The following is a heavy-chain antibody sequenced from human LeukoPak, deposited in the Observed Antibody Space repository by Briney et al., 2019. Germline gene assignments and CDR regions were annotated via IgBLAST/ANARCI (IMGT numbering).Heavy chain of an antibody. CDR2: ISGYNGST. J-gene: IGHJ4*02. CDR1: GYTFTNYG. CDR3: ARSSAVAGRFDY. Sequence: ASVKVSCKASGYTFTNYGISWVRQAPGQGLEWMGRISGYNGSTNYAQKFQGRVTMTTDTSASTVYMDLRSLTSDDTAVYYCARSSAVAGRFDYWGQGTLVTVSS. V-gene: IGHV1-18*01. D-gene: IGHD6-19*01.